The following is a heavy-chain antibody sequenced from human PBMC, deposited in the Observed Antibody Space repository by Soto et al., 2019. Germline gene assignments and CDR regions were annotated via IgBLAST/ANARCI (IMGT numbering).Heavy chain of an antibody. CDR3: ASGGNLDY. CDR2: IQEDGSEK. J-gene: IGHJ4*02. CDR1: GFTFSSFW. D-gene: IGHD3-16*01. V-gene: IGHV3-7*01. Sequence: GGSLRLSCAAPGFTFSSFWMSWIRQAPGKGLEWVANIQEDGSEKYYVDSVKGRFTISRDNAKNSLYLQMNSLRVEDTAVYYCASGGNLDYWGQGTLVTVSS.